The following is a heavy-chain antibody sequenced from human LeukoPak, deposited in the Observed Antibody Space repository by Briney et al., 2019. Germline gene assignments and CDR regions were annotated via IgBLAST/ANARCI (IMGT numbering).Heavy chain of an antibody. D-gene: IGHD3-3*01. CDR3: ARGRRTIFGVVTKRSHGAFDI. V-gene: IGHV4-34*01. Sequence: PSETLSLTCAVYGGSFSGYYWSWIRQPPGKGLEWIGEINHSGSTNYNPSLKSRVTISVDASKNQFSLKLSSVTAADTAVYYCARGRRTIFGVVTKRSHGAFDIWGQGTMVTVSS. CDR2: INHSGST. CDR1: GGSFSGYY. J-gene: IGHJ3*02.